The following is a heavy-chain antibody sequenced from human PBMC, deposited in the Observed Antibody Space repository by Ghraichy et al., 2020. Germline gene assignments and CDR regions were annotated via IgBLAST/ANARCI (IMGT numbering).Heavy chain of an antibody. V-gene: IGHV4-39*01. CDR1: GGSISSSSYY. CDR2: IYYSGST. D-gene: IGHD3-9*01. CDR3: ARHTAYYGILTGYYYYYYYGMDV. Sequence: SETLSLTCTVSGGSISSSSYYWGWIRQPPGKGLEWIGSIYYSGSTYYNPSLKSRVTISVDTSKNQFSLKLSSVTAADTAVYYCARHTAYYGILTGYYYYYYYGMDVWGQGTTVTVSS. J-gene: IGHJ6*02.